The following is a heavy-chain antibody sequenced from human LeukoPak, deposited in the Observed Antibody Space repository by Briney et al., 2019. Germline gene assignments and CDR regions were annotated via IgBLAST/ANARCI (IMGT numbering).Heavy chain of an antibody. V-gene: IGHV1-69*13. CDR2: IIPIFGTA. CDR3: ASGLDGYSSSWYYFDY. J-gene: IGHJ4*02. D-gene: IGHD6-13*01. Sequence: SVKVSCKASGGTFSSYAISWVRQAPGQGLEWMGGIIPIFGTANYAQKFQGRVTITADESTSTAYMELSSLRSEDTAVYYCASGLDGYSSSWYYFDYWGQGTLVTVSS. CDR1: GGTFSSYA.